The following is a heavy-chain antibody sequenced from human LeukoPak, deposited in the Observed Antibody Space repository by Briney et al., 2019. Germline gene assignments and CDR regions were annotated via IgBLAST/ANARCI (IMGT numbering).Heavy chain of an antibody. D-gene: IGHD5-18*01. J-gene: IGHJ4*02. Sequence: PSETLSLTCTVSGGSISSYYWSWIRQPPGKGLEWIGYIYYSGSTNYNPSLTSRVTISVDTSKNQFSLKLSSVTAADTAVYYCARTGSGYSYGPLFDYWGQGTLVTVSS. CDR1: GGSISSYY. CDR2: IYYSGST. CDR3: ARTGSGYSYGPLFDY. V-gene: IGHV4-59*01.